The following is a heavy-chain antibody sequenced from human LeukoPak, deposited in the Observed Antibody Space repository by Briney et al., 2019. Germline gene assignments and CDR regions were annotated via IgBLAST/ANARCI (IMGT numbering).Heavy chain of an antibody. J-gene: IGHJ4*02. CDR1: GFTVSSNY. V-gene: IGHV3-53*01. D-gene: IGHD3-10*01. Sequence: GGSLRLSCAASGFTVSSNYMSWVRQAPGKGLEWVSVICSGGSTYYADSVKGRFTISRDNSKNTLYLQMNSLRAEDTAVYYCARGPYGSGSHYDYWGQGTLVTVSS. CDR2: ICSGGST. CDR3: ARGPYGSGSHYDY.